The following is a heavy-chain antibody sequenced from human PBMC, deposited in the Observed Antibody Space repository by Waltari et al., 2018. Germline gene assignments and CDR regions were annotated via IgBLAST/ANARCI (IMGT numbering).Heavy chain of an antibody. CDR1: NFYISDGYY. CDR3: ARDQRFLESLYPYYYALDA. J-gene: IGHJ6*02. CDR2: IYHSGST. V-gene: IGHV4-38-2*02. Sequence: QVQLQESGPGLVKPSETLSLTCAVSNFYISDGYYWGWIRQSPGKGLEWIGSIYHSGSTHYNPSLASRVTRSVDRSRNQVSLKVTSVSAADTAVYFCARDQRFLESLYPYYYALDAWGRG. D-gene: IGHD3-3*01.